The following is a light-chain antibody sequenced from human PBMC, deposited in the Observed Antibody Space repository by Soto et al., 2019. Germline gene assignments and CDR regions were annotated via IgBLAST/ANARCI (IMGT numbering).Light chain of an antibody. V-gene: IGKV3-20*01. CDR2: GVS. CDR1: QSVSSNY. J-gene: IGKJ4*01. Sequence: EVVLTQSPGTLSLSPGESATLSCRASQSVSSNYLAWYQKTPGQAPRLLIYGVSTRATGIPDRFSGSGSGTDFSLTISRLEPEDFALYYCQQYFTSPLTFGGGTKVEIK. CDR3: QQYFTSPLT.